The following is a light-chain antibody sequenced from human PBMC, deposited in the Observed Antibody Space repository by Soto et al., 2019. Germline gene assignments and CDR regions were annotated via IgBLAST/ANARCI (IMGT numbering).Light chain of an antibody. CDR1: QTISTY. CDR2: AAS. V-gene: IGKV1-39*01. CDR3: QQSHRIPYT. J-gene: IGKJ2*01. Sequence: DIQMTQSPSSLSASVGDRVTITCRASQTISTYLNWYQQNPGKAPKLLIYAASTLQSGVPSRFSGSGSGTDSTLTISSMQHYNFATHYCQQSHRIPYTFGQGTKLEIK.